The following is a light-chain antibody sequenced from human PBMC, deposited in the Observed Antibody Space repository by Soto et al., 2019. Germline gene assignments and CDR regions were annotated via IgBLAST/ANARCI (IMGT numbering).Light chain of an antibody. Sequence: VLTQSPATLSLSPGERATLSCRASQSVSSYLAWYQQKPGQAPRLLIYDASNRATGIPARFSGSGSGTDFTLTISSLEPEDFAVYYCQQRSNWPPSTFFGGGTKV. CDR3: QQRSNWPPSTF. CDR2: DAS. CDR1: QSVSSY. V-gene: IGKV3-11*01. J-gene: IGKJ4*01.